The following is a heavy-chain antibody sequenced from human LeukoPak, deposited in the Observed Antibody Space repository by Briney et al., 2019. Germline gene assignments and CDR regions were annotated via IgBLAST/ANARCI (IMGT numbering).Heavy chain of an antibody. CDR3: ARRGVVIRVILVGFHKEAYYFDS. Sequence: GGSLRLSCAVSGITLSNYGMSWVRQAPGKGLEWVAGISDRGGSTNYAHSVQGRFTISTDHPKNTLYLQMNSLRAEDTAVYFCARRGVVIRVILVGFHKEAYYFDSWGQGALVSVSS. D-gene: IGHD3-22*01. J-gene: IGHJ4*02. V-gene: IGHV3-23*01. CDR1: GITLSNYG. CDR2: ISDRGGST.